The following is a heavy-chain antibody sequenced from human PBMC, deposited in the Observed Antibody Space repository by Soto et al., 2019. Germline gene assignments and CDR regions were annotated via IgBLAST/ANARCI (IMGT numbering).Heavy chain of an antibody. D-gene: IGHD5-12*01. Sequence: EVQLVESGGGLVHPGGSLRLPCAASGLTVSSENMNWARQAPGEGRERVSVIYSGGSTFYADSVKGRCTISRDISKNTLYIKMNSLRAEDAAIYYCVRERIVATIPATFDIWGQGTMVTVSS. J-gene: IGHJ3*02. CDR1: GLTVSSEN. CDR2: IYSGGST. CDR3: VRERIVATIPATFDI. V-gene: IGHV3-66*01.